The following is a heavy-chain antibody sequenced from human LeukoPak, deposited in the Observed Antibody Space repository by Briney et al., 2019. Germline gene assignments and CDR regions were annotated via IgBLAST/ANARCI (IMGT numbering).Heavy chain of an antibody. J-gene: IGHJ4*02. CDR1: GGSISSGSYY. D-gene: IGHD3-10*01. CDR2: IYTSGST. V-gene: IGHV4-61*02. CDR3: ASGYYYGSGSYYNLDY. Sequence: SETLCLTCTVSGGSISSGSYYWSWIRQPAGKGLEWIGRIYTSGSTNYNPSLKSRVTISVDTSKNQFSLKLSSVTAADTAVYYCASGYYYGSGSYYNLDYWGQGTLVTVSS.